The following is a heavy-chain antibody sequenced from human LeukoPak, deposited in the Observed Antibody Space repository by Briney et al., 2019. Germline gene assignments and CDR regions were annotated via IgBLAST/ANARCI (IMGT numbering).Heavy chain of an antibody. CDR3: ASARGDQPYDY. CDR2: INPSGGST. Sequence: ASVKVSCKASGYTFTIYYMHWVRQAPGQGLEWMGIINPSGGSTSYAQKFQGRVTMTRDTSTSTVYMELSSLRSEDTAVYYCASARGDQPYDYWGQGTLVTVSS. J-gene: IGHJ4*02. D-gene: IGHD3-10*01. V-gene: IGHV1-46*01. CDR1: GYTFTIYY.